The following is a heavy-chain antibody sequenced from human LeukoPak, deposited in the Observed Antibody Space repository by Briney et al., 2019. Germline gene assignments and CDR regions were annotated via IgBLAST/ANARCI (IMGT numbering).Heavy chain of an antibody. CDR2: ISGYNGHT. CDR1: GFSFASFG. CDR3: ARGTWEAAATPHSFDT. Sequence: ASVKVSCEAFGFSFASFGFNWVRQAPGQGLEWMGWISGYNGHTRYEQKFHDRVTMTTDSSTSTVYMELRSLRYDDTALYYCARGTWEAAATPHSFDTWGQGALVLVSS. V-gene: IGHV1-18*01. J-gene: IGHJ4*02. D-gene: IGHD1-26*01.